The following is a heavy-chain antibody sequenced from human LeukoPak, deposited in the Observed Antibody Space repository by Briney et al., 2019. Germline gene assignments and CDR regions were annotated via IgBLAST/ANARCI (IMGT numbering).Heavy chain of an antibody. CDR2: ISSSSSYI. Sequence: GGSLRLSCAASGFTFSSYEMNWVRQAPGKGLEWVSSISSSSSYIYYADSVKGRFTISRDNAKNSLYLQMNSLRAEDTAVYYCARAARDILTGYYNVNWGQGTLVTVSS. CDR3: ARAARDILTGYYNVN. V-gene: IGHV3-21*01. D-gene: IGHD3-9*01. CDR1: GFTFSSYE. J-gene: IGHJ4*02.